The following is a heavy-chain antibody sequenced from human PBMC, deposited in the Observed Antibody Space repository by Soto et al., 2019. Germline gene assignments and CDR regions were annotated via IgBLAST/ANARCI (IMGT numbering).Heavy chain of an antibody. CDR2: LHGSGST. CDR3: ARKPPAAIQGWAYGMDV. D-gene: IGHD2-2*01. CDR1: GFTVSTNY. V-gene: IGHV3-53*01. J-gene: IGHJ6*02. Sequence: GGSLRLSCVASGFTVSTNYLSWVRQVPGKGLEWVSVLHGSGSTSYADSVKGRFTISRDNARNTFYLQMNSLRVEDTAVYYCARKPPAAIQGWAYGMDVWGQGTTVTVSS.